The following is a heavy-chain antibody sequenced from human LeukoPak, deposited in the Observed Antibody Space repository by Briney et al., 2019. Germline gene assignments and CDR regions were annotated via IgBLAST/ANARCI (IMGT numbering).Heavy chain of an antibody. V-gene: IGHV3-23*01. CDR2: ISGSGGST. J-gene: IGHJ4*02. CDR3: ARAELLWFGELGYFDY. CDR1: GFTFSSYA. Sequence: GGSLRLSCAASGFTFSSYAMSWVRQAPGKGLEWVSAISGSGGSTYYADSVKGRFTISRDNSKNTLYLQMNSLRAEDTAVYYCARAELLWFGELGYFDYWGQGTLVTVSS. D-gene: IGHD3-10*01.